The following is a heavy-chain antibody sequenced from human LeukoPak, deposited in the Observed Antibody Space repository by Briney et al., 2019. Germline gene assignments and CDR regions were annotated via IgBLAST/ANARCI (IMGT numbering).Heavy chain of an antibody. CDR2: VTTSNGNT. J-gene: IGHJ4*02. CDR1: GYTFINYG. D-gene: IGHD4-11*01. Sequence: EASVKVSCKASGYTFINYGISWVRQAPGQGLEWMGWVTTSNGNTNYAQKFEDRVTMTRDTSTSTVYMELRSLASDDTAVYYCARDRSNSDYRGQGTLVTVSS. CDR3: ARDRSNSDY. V-gene: IGHV1-18*01.